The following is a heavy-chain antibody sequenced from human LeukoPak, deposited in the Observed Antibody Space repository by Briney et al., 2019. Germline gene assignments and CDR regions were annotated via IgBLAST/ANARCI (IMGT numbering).Heavy chain of an antibody. CDR1: GFTFSSYW. V-gene: IGHV3-74*01. CDR3: LVRGIVNSDYFDY. J-gene: IGHJ4*02. D-gene: IGHD3-10*01. Sequence: GGSLRLSCAASGFTFSSYWMHWVRQAPGKGLVWVSRINSDGSSTSYADSVKGRFTISRDNAKNTLYLQMNSLRAEYTAVYYCLVRGIVNSDYFDYWGQGTLVTVSS. CDR2: INSDGSST.